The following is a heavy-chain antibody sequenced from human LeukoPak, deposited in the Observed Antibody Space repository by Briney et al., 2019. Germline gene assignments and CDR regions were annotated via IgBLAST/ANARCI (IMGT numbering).Heavy chain of an antibody. CDR1: GGTFSSYA. V-gene: IGHV1-69*13. D-gene: IGHD2-15*01. CDR2: IIPIFGTA. Sequence: ASVKVSCRASGGTFSSYAISWVRQAPGQGLEWMGGIIPIFGTANYAQKFQGRVAITADESTSTAYMELSSLRSEDTAVYYCAGGYCSGGSCPPYYYYGMDVWGQGTTVTVSS. J-gene: IGHJ6*02. CDR3: AGGYCSGGSCPPYYYYGMDV.